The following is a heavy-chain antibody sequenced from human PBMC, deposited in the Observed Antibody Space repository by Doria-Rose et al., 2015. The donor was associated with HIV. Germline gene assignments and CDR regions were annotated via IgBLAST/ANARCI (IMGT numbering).Heavy chain of an antibody. CDR1: GVSLSSPGMG. V-gene: IGHV2-26*01. J-gene: IGHJ4*02. CDR3: ARIKSSRWYHKYYFDF. D-gene: IGHD6-13*01. CDR2: IFSDDER. Sequence: QITLKKSGPVLVKPTETLTLTCTVSGVSLSSPGMGVSWIRQPPGKALEWLANIFSDDERSYKTSLKSRLTISRGPSKSQVVLTMTDMDPVDTATYYCARIKSSRWYHKYYFDFWVQGTLVIVSA.